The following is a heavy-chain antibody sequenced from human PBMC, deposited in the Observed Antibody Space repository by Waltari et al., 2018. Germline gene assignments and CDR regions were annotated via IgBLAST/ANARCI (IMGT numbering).Heavy chain of an antibody. D-gene: IGHD5-12*01. J-gene: IGHJ4*02. Sequence: APGQGLEWMGWINPDSGGTNYAQKFQGRVTMTRDTSISTAYMEVSSLRSDDTAVYYCARGGRAAIGVIDYWGQGTLVTVSS. CDR2: INPDSGGT. CDR3: ARGGRAAIGVIDY. V-gene: IGHV1-2*02.